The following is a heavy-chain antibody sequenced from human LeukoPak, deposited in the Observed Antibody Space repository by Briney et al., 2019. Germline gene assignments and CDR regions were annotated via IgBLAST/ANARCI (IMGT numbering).Heavy chain of an antibody. CDR3: ARARGRGYSYGTYFDY. CDR1: GFTFSSYA. Sequence: PGRSLRLSCAASGFTFSSYAMHWVRQAPGKGLEWVAVISYDGSNKYYADSVKGRFTISRDNSKNTLYLQVNSLRAEDTAVYYCARARGRGYSYGTYFDYWGQGTLVTVSS. J-gene: IGHJ4*02. D-gene: IGHD5-18*01. CDR2: ISYDGSNK. V-gene: IGHV3-30-3*01.